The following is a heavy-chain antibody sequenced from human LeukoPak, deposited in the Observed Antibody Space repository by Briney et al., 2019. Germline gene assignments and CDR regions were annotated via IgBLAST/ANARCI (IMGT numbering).Heavy chain of an antibody. CDR1: GASISSYY. CDR2: IYTSGST. D-gene: IGHD4-23*01. CDR3: ALQGQSNSHLDF. Sequence: SETLSLTCTVSGASISSYYWSWIRQPAGKGLEWIGRIYTSGSTNYDPSFKSRVTMSVDTSKNQFSLKLSSVTAADTAVYFCALQGQSNSHLDFWGQGTLVTVSS. J-gene: IGHJ4*02. V-gene: IGHV4-4*07.